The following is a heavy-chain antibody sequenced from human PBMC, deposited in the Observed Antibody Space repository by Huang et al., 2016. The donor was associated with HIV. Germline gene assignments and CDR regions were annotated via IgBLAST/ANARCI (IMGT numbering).Heavy chain of an antibody. J-gene: IGHJ4*02. CDR3: ARSGPRWGLATIWTLVY. CDR2: IIPIFGTT. V-gene: IGHV1-69*13. CDR1: GGGSSSYA. Sequence: QVQLVQSGAEVKKPGSSVKRSCQSSGGGSSSYAISWVRQARGQGLEWMGGIIPIFGTTDNVPSFQGRVTITADESTNTAYIELSSLEYDDTALYYCARSGPRWGLATIWTLVYWGQGTLVTVSS. D-gene: IGHD5-12*01.